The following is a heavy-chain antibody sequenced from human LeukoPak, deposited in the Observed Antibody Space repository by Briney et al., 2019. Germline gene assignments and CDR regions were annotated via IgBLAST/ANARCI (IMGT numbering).Heavy chain of an antibody. Sequence: SAKVSCKASGDTSSSSAISWVRDTPRQGIEWRGEIIHIFDTTNYTQKFQGRATITTDESTRTAYMELSSLRSEDTAVYYCASTFISGYCSSTSCYTGYYCYYRDVWGKGTTVTVSS. CDR1: GDTSSSSA. CDR3: ASTFISGYCSSTSCYTGYYCYYRDV. D-gene: IGHD2-2*02. CDR2: IIHIFDTT. J-gene: IGHJ6*03. V-gene: IGHV1-69*05.